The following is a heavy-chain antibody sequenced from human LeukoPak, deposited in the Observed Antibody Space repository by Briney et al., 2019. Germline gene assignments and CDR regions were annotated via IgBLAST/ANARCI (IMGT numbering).Heavy chain of an antibody. CDR1: GGTFSSCA. J-gene: IGHJ5*02. V-gene: IGHV1-69*13. Sequence: ASVKVSCKASGGTFSSCAISWVRQAPGQGLEWMGGIIPIFGTANYAQKFQGRVTITADESTSTAYMELSSLRSEDTAVYYCARDPCSSTSCFNWFDPWGQGTLVTVSS. D-gene: IGHD2-2*01. CDR2: IIPIFGTA. CDR3: ARDPCSSTSCFNWFDP.